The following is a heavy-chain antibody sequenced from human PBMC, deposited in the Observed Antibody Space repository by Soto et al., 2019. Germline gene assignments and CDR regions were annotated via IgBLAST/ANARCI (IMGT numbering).Heavy chain of an antibody. Sequence: EMQLVESGGGLVQPGGSLKLSCAASGFAFSESAIHWVRQASGKGLEWVGRIRSKGNNYATAYVASVKGRFTIFRDDSKNTAYLQMNSLKTEDTAVYYCTRLYSGSLDVWGQGTMVTVS. V-gene: IGHV3-73*02. CDR3: TRLYSGSLDV. CDR2: IRSKGNNYAT. D-gene: IGHD1-26*01. J-gene: IGHJ3*01. CDR1: GFAFSESA.